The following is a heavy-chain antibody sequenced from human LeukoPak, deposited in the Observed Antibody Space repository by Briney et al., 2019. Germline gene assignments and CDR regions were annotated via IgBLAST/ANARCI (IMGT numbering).Heavy chain of an antibody. D-gene: IGHD3-22*01. CDR3: AGAYYYDSSGYSR. CDR1: GGSISSGDYY. CDR2: IYYSGST. V-gene: IGHV4-30-4*01. Sequence: NPSETLSLTCTVSGGSISSGDYYWSWIRQPPGKGLEWIGYIYYSGSTYYNPSLKSRVTISVDTSKNQFSLKLSSVTAADTAVYYCAGAYYYDSSGYSRWGQGTLVTVSS. J-gene: IGHJ4*02.